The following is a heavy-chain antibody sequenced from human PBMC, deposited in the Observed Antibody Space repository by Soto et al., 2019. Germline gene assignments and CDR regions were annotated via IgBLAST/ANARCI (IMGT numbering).Heavy chain of an antibody. V-gene: IGHV4-30-2*01. Sequence: SETLSLTCTVSGGSINSGGYSWTWIRQPPGKGLEWIGYIYHTGSTHYNPSLKSRVTISVDTSKNQFSLKLSSVTAADTAVYYCASHYYGSGPYNWFDPWGQGTLVTVS. J-gene: IGHJ5*02. CDR1: GGSINSGGYS. CDR3: ASHYYGSGPYNWFDP. CDR2: IYHTGST. D-gene: IGHD3-10*01.